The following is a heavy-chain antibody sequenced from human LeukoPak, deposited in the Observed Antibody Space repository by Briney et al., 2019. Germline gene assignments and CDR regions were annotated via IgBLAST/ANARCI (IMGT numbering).Heavy chain of an antibody. CDR1: GFTFSSYW. Sequence: QTGGSLRLSCAASGFTFSSYWMSWVRQAPGKGLEWVANIHQDGGRKFYVDSVEGRFTISRDNAKDSVYLHMNSLRADDTAVYYCARGNSFDYWGQGTLVTVSS. D-gene: IGHD1-1*01. J-gene: IGHJ4*02. V-gene: IGHV3-7*02. CDR2: IHQDGGRK. CDR3: ARGNSFDY.